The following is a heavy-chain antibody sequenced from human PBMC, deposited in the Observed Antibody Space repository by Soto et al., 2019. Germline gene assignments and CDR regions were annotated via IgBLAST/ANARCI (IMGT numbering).Heavy chain of an antibody. CDR1: GGSISSSSYY. CDR2: IYYSGST. J-gene: IGHJ6*02. CDR3: ATTQWLHYYYGMDV. Sequence: SETLSLTCTVSGGSISSSSYYWGWIRQPPGKGLEWIGSIYYSGSTYYNPSLKSRVTISVDTSKNQFSLKLSSVTAADTAVYYCATTQWLHYYYGMDVWAQGTTVTVSS. V-gene: IGHV4-39*07. D-gene: IGHD6-19*01.